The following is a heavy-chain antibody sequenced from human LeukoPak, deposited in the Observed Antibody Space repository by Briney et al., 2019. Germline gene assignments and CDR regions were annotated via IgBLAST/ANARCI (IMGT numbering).Heavy chain of an antibody. Sequence: ASVKVSCKASGYTFTGYAMHWVRQAPGQGLEWVGRLDPNSGGTDYAQDFQGRVTITRDTSINTACMELSRLRSDDTAKYYCTRDLTISGPIGIWGQGTLVTVSA. D-gene: IGHD3-9*01. V-gene: IGHV1-2*06. CDR1: GYTFTGYA. CDR3: TRDLTISGPIGI. CDR2: LDPNSGGT. J-gene: IGHJ4*02.